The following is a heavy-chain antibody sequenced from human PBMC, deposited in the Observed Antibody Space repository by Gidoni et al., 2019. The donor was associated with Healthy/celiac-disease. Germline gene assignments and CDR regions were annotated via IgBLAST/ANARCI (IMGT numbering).Heavy chain of an antibody. V-gene: IGHV1-69*06. J-gene: IGHJ3*02. D-gene: IGHD2-15*01. Sequence: QVQLVQSGAVVKKPGSWVKVCCKASGGTFSSYAISWVRQAPGQGLEWMGGIIPIFGRANYAQKFQGEVTIAADKTTSENYKKLSSLKSKGTAVYYSAGYEGGGNTPRSDIWGQGTMVTVSS. CDR2: IIPIFGRA. CDR1: GGTFSSYA. CDR3: AGYEGGGNTPRSDI.